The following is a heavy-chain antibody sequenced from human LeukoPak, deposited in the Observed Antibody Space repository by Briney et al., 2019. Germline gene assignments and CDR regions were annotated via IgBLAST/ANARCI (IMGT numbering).Heavy chain of an antibody. Sequence: PGGSLRLSCAASGFTFSSYSMHWVRQAPGKGPEFVSVIGGGGVTTFYAHSVKDRFTISRDNSKNTLYLEMGSLRAEDMAVYYCAREGGGSGLWYYDLWGRGTLVTVSS. CDR3: AREGGGSGLWYYDL. J-gene: IGHJ2*01. CDR2: IGGGGVTT. V-gene: IGHV3-64*01. CDR1: GFTFSSYS. D-gene: IGHD1-26*01.